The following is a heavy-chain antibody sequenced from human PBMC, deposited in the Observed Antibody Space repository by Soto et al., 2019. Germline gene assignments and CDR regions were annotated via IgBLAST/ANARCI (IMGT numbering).Heavy chain of an antibody. CDR1: GYTFTNYG. D-gene: IGHD3-10*01. V-gene: IGHV1-18*01. J-gene: IGHJ5*02. Sequence: QVKLVQSGGEVKKPGASVKVSCKASGYTFTNYGISWVRQAPGQGLEWMGWINVYNGNTKYAQKVQGRVTMTTDTTTITGYRGLRSLRSDDTAVYYCARGVGSRSYYKQYTWFDPWGQGTLVTVSS. CDR3: ARGVGSRSYYKQYTWFDP. CDR2: INVYNGNT.